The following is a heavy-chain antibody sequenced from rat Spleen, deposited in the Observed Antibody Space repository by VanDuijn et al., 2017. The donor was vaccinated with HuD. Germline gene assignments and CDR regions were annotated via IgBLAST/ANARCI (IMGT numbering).Heavy chain of an antibody. D-gene: IGHD1-3*01. Sequence: EVQLMESGGGLVQPGRSMKLSCAASGFTFSNYDMAWVRQAPKKGLEWVATISSDGSSINYRDSVKGRFTISRDNAKSTLYLQVDSLRSEDTATYYCARGTRNYSTYGGFVYWGQGTLVTVSS. J-gene: IGHJ3*01. CDR2: ISSDGSSI. CDR3: ARGTRNYSTYGGFVY. CDR1: GFTFSNYD. V-gene: IGHV5-7*01.